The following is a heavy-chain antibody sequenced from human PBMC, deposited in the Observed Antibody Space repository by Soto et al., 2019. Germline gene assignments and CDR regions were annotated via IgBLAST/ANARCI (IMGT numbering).Heavy chain of an antibody. J-gene: IGHJ6*02. CDR1: GYTFTGYY. D-gene: IGHD6-19*01. Sequence: ASVKVSCKASGYTFTGYYMHWVRQAPGQGLEWMGWINPNSGGTNYAQKFQGWVTMTRDTSISTAYMELSRLRSDDTAVSYCARALSSGWPYYYYYYGMDVWGQ. V-gene: IGHV1-2*04. CDR3: ARALSSGWPYYYYYYGMDV. CDR2: INPNSGGT.